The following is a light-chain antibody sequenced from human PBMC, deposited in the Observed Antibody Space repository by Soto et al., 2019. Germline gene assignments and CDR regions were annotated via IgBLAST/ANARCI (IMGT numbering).Light chain of an antibody. J-gene: IGLJ3*02. Sequence: QSELTQPPSVSGAPGQRVTISCTGSYSNIGAGYEVHWYQQVPGTAPKLLVSGHNNRPSGVPDRFFGSKSGSSASLTIIGLQAEDEADYYCQSFDNSVSGSGVFGGGTQLTV. CDR1: YSNIGAGYE. V-gene: IGLV1-40*01. CDR3: QSFDNSVSGSGV. CDR2: GHN.